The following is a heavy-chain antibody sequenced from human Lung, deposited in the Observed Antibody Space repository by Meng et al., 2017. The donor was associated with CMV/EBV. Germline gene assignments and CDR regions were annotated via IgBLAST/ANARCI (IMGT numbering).Heavy chain of an antibody. Sequence: NGGRKEKGKGNERRGGIKKKKGRKKKEKGCKGRCVYSLDTSVSTTYLQISSLKAEDTAVYYCARDTPHRLFDYWGQGTLVTVSS. D-gene: IGHD2-21*02. J-gene: IGHJ4*02. CDR2: IKKKKGRK. CDR3: ARDTPHRLFDY. V-gene: IGHV7-4-1*02.